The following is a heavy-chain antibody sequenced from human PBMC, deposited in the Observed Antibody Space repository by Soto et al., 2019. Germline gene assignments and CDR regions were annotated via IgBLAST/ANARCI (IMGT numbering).Heavy chain of an antibody. J-gene: IGHJ4*02. V-gene: IGHV3-23*01. CDR2: ITGSGGST. CDR1: GIIFSAFA. D-gene: IGHD3-10*01. Sequence: PGGSLRLSCTASGIIFSAFAMSWVRQAPGKGLEWVSGITGSGGSTNYADSVKGRFTIFRDNSKDTLHLQMHSLGVDDTAIYYCAIASVTRIRGEPPAHWGQGTLVTVSS. CDR3: AIASVTRIRGEPPAH.